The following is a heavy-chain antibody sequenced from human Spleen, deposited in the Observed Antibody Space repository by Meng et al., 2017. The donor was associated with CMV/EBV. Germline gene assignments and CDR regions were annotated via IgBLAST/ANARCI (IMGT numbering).Heavy chain of an antibody. J-gene: IGHJ6*02. Sequence: GGSLRLSCAASGFTFSDYYVTWIRQAPGKGLEWVSSIRSSGTYINYADSVKGRFTISRDNAKNSLFLQMNSLGAEDTALYWCARGAAPRGLDVWGRGTRVTVSS. CDR2: IRSSGTYI. V-gene: IGHV3-11*06. D-gene: IGHD6-13*01. CDR3: ARGAAPRGLDV. CDR1: GFTFSDYY.